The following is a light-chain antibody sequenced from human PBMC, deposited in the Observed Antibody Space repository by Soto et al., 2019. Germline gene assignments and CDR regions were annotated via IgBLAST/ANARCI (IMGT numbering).Light chain of an antibody. CDR2: KAS. V-gene: IGKV1-5*03. CDR1: QRIINW. Sequence: DIPMTQSPSTLSASGGDRVTSTCRASQRIINWLGWYQQKPGKAPKLLIYKASSLESGVPSRFSGSGSGTDFTLTINRLQPDDFATYYCQHYNSFPWTFGQGTKVEIK. CDR3: QHYNSFPWT. J-gene: IGKJ1*01.